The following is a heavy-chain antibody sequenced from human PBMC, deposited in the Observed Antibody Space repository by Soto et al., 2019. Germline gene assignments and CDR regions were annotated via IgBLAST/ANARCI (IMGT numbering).Heavy chain of an antibody. V-gene: IGHV4-61*01. D-gene: IGHD3-3*01. CDR1: GGFVSSASYF. Sequence: QVQLQESGPGLVKPSETLSLTCTVSGGFVSSASYFWSWIRQRPGKEMEFIAYVYYTGTTKYSPSLKIRAAISLDTSKNQFSLNLSSVTTADTAMYYCARMRFGEGPYWFDPWGQGILVTVS. CDR2: VYYTGTT. CDR3: ARMRFGEGPYWFDP. J-gene: IGHJ5*02.